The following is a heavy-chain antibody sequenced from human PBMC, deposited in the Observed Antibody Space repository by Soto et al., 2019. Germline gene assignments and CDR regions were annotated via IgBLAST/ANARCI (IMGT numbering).Heavy chain of an antibody. CDR3: ARVMRSLLSITALDT. J-gene: IGHJ5*02. CDR1: GYTFAGYY. V-gene: IGHV1-46*01. Sequence: ASVEVSCKACGYTFAGYYRRWARQANGQGLEWMGMIDPSGGKTNYAQKFQGRVTMTRDTSTSTVYMALSSLRSEDTAIYFCARVMRSLLSITALDTWGQGTLVTLSS. CDR2: IDPSGGKT. D-gene: IGHD5-18*01.